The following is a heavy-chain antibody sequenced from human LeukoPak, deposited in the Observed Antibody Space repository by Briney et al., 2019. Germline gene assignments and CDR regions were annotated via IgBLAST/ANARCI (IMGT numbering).Heavy chain of an antibody. J-gene: IGHJ4*02. D-gene: IGHD3-22*01. V-gene: IGHV4-39*01. CDR1: GGSISSSSYY. CDR2: FYYSGST. CDR3: SRHTITMIVVVIRYYFDY. Sequence: SETLSLTCTVSGGSISSSSYYWGWIRQPPGKGLEWVGSFYYSGSTYYNPSLKSQDTISLDPSKNQFSMMLSSVTAADTAVYYCSRHTITMIVVVIRYYFDYWGQGTLVTVFS.